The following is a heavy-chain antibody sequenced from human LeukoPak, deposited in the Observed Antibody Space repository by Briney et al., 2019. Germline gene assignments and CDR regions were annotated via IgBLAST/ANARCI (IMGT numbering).Heavy chain of an antibody. J-gene: IGHJ4*02. D-gene: IGHD3-10*01. CDR2: IYNSGSST. CDR3: VRDRELTY. Sequence: SETLSLTCTVSDGSISIYYWNWIRQPPGKGLEWIGYIYNSGSSTVYNPSLQSRVTISVDMSKNQFSLRLSSVTAADTAVYFCVRDRELTYWGQGILVTVSS. CDR1: DGSISIYY. V-gene: IGHV4-59*01.